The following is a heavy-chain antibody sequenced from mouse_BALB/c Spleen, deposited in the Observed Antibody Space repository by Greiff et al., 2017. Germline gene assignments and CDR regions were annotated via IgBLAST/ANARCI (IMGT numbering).Heavy chain of an antibody. J-gene: IGHJ4*01. V-gene: IGHV14-3*02. Sequence: EVQLVESGAELVKPGASVKLSCTASGFNIKDTYMHWVKQRPEQGLEWIGRIDPANGNTKYDPKFQGKATITADTSSNTAYLQLSSPTSEDSAVYYCAAHYGNYPDYAMDYWGQGTSVTVSS. CDR3: AAHYGNYPDYAMDY. CDR1: GFNIKDTY. CDR2: IDPANGNT. D-gene: IGHD2-1*01.